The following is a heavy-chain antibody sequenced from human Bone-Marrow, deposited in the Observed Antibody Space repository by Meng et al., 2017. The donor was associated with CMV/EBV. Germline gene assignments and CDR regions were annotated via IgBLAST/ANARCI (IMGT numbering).Heavy chain of an antibody. D-gene: IGHD2-2*01. V-gene: IGHV3-21*04. CDR2: ISSSSTYI. CDR3: ARVGYCSSASWYFGAFDF. CDR1: GFTFSDYS. Sequence: LGLSCEASGFTFSDYSMNWVRQAPGKGLEWVSSISSSSTYIYYADSVKGRFTISRDNVKNSLYLQMNSLRAEDTALYHCARVGYCSSASWYFGAFDFWGPGTMVTVSS. J-gene: IGHJ3*01.